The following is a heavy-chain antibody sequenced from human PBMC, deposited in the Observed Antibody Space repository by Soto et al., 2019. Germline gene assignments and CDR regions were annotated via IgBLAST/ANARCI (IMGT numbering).Heavy chain of an antibody. J-gene: IGHJ6*03. D-gene: IGHD3-22*01. V-gene: IGHV2-26*01. CDR2: ILSNDEK. CDR3: ARMLAVNYYYYYMDL. Sequence: QVTLKESGPVLVNPTETLTLTCTVSGFSLSNARMGVSWIRQPPGKALEWLAHILSNDEKSYSTSLKTRLTNSMDTSKSQVVLNMTNTDPVDTATYYCARMLAVNYYYYYMDLWGKGTTVTVSS. CDR1: GFSLSNARMG.